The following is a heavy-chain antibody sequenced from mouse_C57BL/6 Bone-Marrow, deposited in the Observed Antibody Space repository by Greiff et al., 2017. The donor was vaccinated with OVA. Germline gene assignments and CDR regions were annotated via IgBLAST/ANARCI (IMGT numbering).Heavy chain of an antibody. J-gene: IGHJ2*01. D-gene: IGHD1-1*01. CDR3: ARLITTVVDY. CDR1: GYTFTDYY. CDR2: INPYNGGT. Sequence: VQLQQSGPVLVKPGASVKMSCKASGYTFTDYYMNWVKQSHGKSLEWIGVINPYNGGTSYNQKFKGKATLTVDKSSSTAYMELNSLTSEDSAVYYCARLITTVVDYWGQGTTLTVSS. V-gene: IGHV1-19*01.